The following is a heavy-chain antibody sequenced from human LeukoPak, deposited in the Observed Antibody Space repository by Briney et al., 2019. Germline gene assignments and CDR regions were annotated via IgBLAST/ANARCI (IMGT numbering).Heavy chain of an antibody. J-gene: IGHJ5*02. CDR3: ARDDRYDFWSVNWFDP. V-gene: IGHV3-30-3*01. CDR2: ISYDGSNK. Sequence: PGGSLRLSCAASGFTFSSYAMHWVRQAPGKGLEWVAVISYDGSNKYYADSVKGRFTISRDNSKNTLYLQMNSLRAEDTAVYYCARDDRYDFWSVNWFDPWGQGTLVTVSS. CDR1: GFTFSSYA. D-gene: IGHD3-3*01.